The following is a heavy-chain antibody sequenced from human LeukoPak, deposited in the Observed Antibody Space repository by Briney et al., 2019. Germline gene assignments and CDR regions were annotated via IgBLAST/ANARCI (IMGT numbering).Heavy chain of an antibody. CDR1: RFTFSSYS. Sequence: PGGSLRLSCAASRFTFSSYSMNWVRQAPGKGLEWVSSISSSSSYIYYADSVKGRFTISRDNAKNSLYLQMNSLRAEDTAVYYCARDSLIGTHCSSTRWYDAFDIWGQGTMVTVSS. CDR3: ARDSLIGTHCSSTRWYDAFDI. V-gene: IGHV3-21*03. D-gene: IGHD2-2*01. J-gene: IGHJ3*02. CDR2: ISSSSSYI.